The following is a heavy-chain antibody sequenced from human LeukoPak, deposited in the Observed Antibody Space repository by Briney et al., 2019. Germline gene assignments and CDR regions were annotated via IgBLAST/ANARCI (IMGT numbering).Heavy chain of an antibody. J-gene: IGHJ4*02. CDR2: ISFDATIK. CDR1: GFTFRSHE. CDR3: AIPYADYVY. D-gene: IGHD4-17*01. V-gene: IGHV3-30*02. Sequence: PGGSLRLSCAASGFTFRSHEKHWVRQPPGKGLEWVAFISFDATIKYYEVAVEGRFTISADNSKNTLHLQMNSLRPEDTAVYYCAIPYADYVYWGQGILVTVSS.